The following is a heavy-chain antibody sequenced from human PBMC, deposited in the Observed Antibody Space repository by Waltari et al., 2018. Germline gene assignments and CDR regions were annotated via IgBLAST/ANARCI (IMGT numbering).Heavy chain of an antibody. CDR2: INPKSGGT. Sequence: QVQLVQSGAEVKKPGASVRVSCKASGYTFTDYYMHWVRQAPGQGLEWMGWINPKSGGTKYEQKFQGRGTMTRDTSISTAYMELTRLRPDDTAMYYCARDLNNYGSGRGWFDPWGQGTLVTVSS. J-gene: IGHJ5*02. D-gene: IGHD3-10*01. CDR1: GYTFTDYY. V-gene: IGHV1-2*02. CDR3: ARDLNNYGSGRGWFDP.